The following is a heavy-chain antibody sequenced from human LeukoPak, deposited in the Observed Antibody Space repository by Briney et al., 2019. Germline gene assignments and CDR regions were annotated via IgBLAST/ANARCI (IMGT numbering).Heavy chain of an antibody. Sequence: ASVKVSCKASGYTFTSYYMHWVRQAPGQGLEWMGIINPSGGSTSYAQKFQGRVTMTRDMSTSTVYMELSSLRSEDTAVYYCARLNLYYYDSSGTQYFQHWGQGTLVTVSS. CDR2: INPSGGST. V-gene: IGHV1-46*01. CDR1: GYTFTSYY. CDR3: ARLNLYYYDSSGTQYFQH. D-gene: IGHD3-22*01. J-gene: IGHJ1*01.